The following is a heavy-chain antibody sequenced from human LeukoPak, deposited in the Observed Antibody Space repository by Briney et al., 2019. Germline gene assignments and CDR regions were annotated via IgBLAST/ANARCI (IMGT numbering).Heavy chain of an antibody. CDR1: GFTFSSYA. CDR2: ISGSGGST. CDR3: AKDMTAGRDSSGWYFDY. Sequence: QTGGSLGLSCAASGFTFSSYAMSWVRQAPGKGLEWVSAISGSGGSTYYADSVKGRFTISRDNSKNTLYLQMNSLRAEDTAVYYCAKDMTAGRDSSGWYFDYWGQGTLVTVSS. J-gene: IGHJ4*02. V-gene: IGHV3-23*01. D-gene: IGHD6-19*01.